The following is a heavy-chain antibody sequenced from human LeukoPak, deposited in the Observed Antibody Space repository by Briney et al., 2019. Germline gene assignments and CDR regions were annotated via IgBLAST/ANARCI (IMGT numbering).Heavy chain of an antibody. Sequence: GASVKVSCKASGGTFSSYAISWVRQAPGQGLEWMGGIIPIFDTANYAQKFQGRVTITTDESTSTAYMELSSLRSEDTAVYYCATRMHYYDSSGYDYGNFDYWGQGTLVTVSS. CDR3: ATRMHYYDSSGYDYGNFDY. J-gene: IGHJ4*02. CDR2: IIPIFDTA. CDR1: GGTFSSYA. D-gene: IGHD3-22*01. V-gene: IGHV1-69*05.